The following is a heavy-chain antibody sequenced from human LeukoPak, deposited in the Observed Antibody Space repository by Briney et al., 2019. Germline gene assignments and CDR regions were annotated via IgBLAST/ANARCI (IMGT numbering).Heavy chain of an antibody. D-gene: IGHD5-18*01. CDR2: IYYSGST. CDR1: GGSISSSSYY. V-gene: IGHV4-39*01. J-gene: IGHJ4*02. CDR3: ASVDTAMVPDY. Sequence: PSETLSLTCTVSGGSISSSSYYWGWIRQPPGKGLEWIGSIYYSGSTYYNPSLKSRVTISVDTSKNQFSLKLSSVTAADTAVYYCASVDTAMVPDYWGQGTLVTVSP.